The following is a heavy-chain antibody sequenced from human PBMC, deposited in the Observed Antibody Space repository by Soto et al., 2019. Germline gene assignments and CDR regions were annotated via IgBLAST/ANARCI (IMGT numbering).Heavy chain of an antibody. V-gene: IGHV4-61*01. CDR2: INYNENA. CDR1: GVSVRSGSYY. J-gene: IGHJ4*02. Sequence: QVQLQESGPGPVEPSETLSLTCSVSGVSVRSGSYYWSWIRQSPGEGLEWIGDINYNENAYYNPSLSSRVSISLDTYKNQVSQTMRSVSAADTAVYYCARDVHLRYDYRYWAQVILVTVSS. CDR3: ARDVHLRYDYRY. D-gene: IGHD5-12*01.